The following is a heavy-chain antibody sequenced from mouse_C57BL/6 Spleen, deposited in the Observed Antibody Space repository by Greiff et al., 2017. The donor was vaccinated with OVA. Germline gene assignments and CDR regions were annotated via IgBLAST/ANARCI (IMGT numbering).Heavy chain of an antibody. J-gene: IGHJ3*01. V-gene: IGHV1-50*01. CDR1: GYTFTSYW. Sequence: QVQLQQPGAELVKPGASVKLSCKASGYTFTSYWMQWVKQRPGQGLEWIGEIDPSDSYTNYNQKFKGKATLTVDTSSSTAYMQLSSLTSEDSAVYNCARGSNYSFAYWGQGTLVTVSA. CDR3: ARGSNYSFAY. CDR2: IDPSDSYT. D-gene: IGHD2-5*01.